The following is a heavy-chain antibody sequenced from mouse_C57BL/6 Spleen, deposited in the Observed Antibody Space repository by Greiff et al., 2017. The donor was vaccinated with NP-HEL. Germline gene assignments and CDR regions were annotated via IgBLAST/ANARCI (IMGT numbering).Heavy chain of an antibody. CDR1: GFTFSDYG. V-gene: IGHV5-15*01. D-gene: IGHD1-1*01. CDR2: ISNLAYSI. Sequence: VQLKESGGGLVQPGGSLKLSCAASGFTFSDYGMAWVRQAPRKGPEWVAFISNLAYSIYYADTVTGRFTISRENAKNTLYLEMSSLRSEDTAMYYCARRGTVVATGDAMDYWGQGTSVTVSS. CDR3: ARRGTVVATGDAMDY. J-gene: IGHJ4*01.